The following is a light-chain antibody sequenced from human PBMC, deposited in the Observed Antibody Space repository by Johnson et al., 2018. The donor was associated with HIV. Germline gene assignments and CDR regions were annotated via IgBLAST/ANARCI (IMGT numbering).Light chain of an antibody. CDR3: GTWDTSLSAGGV. CDR1: NSNIGNNY. Sequence: QSVLTQPPSVSAAPGQKVTISCSGSNSNIGNNYVSWYQQLPGTAPKLLIYENNKRPSGIPDRFSGSKSGTSATLGITGLPTGDEADYYCGTWDTSLSAGGVFGTGTKVTVL. V-gene: IGLV1-51*01. J-gene: IGLJ1*01. CDR2: ENN.